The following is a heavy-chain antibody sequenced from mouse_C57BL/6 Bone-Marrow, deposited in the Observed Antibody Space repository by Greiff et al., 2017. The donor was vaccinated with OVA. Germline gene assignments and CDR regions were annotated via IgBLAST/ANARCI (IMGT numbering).Heavy chain of an antibody. CDR1: GYTFTSYG. V-gene: IGHV1-81*01. CDR3: ARGMITNYFDY. J-gene: IGHJ2*01. Sequence: QVQLQQSGAELARPGASVKLSCKASGYTFTSYGISWVKQSPGQGLEWIGEIYPRSGNTYYNEKFKGKATLTADKSSSTAYMELRSLTSEDAAVYFCARGMITNYFDYWGQGTTLTVSS. D-gene: IGHD2-4*01. CDR2: IYPRSGNT.